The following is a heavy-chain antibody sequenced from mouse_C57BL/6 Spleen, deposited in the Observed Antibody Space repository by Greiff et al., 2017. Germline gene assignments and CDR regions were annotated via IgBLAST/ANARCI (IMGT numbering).Heavy chain of an antibody. CDR1: GYTFTSYW. CDR2: IYPGSGCT. V-gene: IGHV1-55*01. J-gene: IGHJ3*01. D-gene: IGHD5-5*01. Sequence: QVQLQQPGAELVKPGASVKMSCKASGYTFTSYWITWVKQRPGQGLEWIGDIYPGSGCTNYNEKFKSKATLTVDTSSSTAYMQLSSLTSEATAVYSCAREGTTIPFTYWGQGTLVTVSA. CDR3: AREGTTIPFTY.